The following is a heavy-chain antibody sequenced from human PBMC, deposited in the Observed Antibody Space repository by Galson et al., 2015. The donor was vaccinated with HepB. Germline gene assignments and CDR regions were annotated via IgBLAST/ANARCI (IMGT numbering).Heavy chain of an antibody. V-gene: IGHV1-69*13. CDR2: IIPTLSTT. CDR3: ARSQVWDIASYYYYYYYMDV. CDR1: GGTFSSYA. J-gene: IGHJ6*03. Sequence: SVKVSCKASGGTFSSYAVTWVRQAPGQGLEWMGGIIPTLSTTNYAQKFQGRVTMTADESTQTAYMELSSLRSEDTAVYYCARSQVWDIASYYYYYYYMDVWGKGTTVTVSS. D-gene: IGHD1-26*01.